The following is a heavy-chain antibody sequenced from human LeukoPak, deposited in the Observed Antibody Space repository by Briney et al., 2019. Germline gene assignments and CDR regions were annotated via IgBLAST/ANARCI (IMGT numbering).Heavy chain of an antibody. CDR3: AKMMGQRLYDYCMDV. J-gene: IGHJ6*03. CDR2: MRGSGDGT. CDR1: GFAFSNFA. D-gene: IGHD3-16*01. Sequence: GGSLRLSCAASGFAFSNFAMSWVRQAPGKGLEWVSAMRGSGDGTYYADSVKGRFTISRDNSKNTLYLQMSSLRAEDTAVYYCAKMMGQRLYDYCMDVWGKGTTVTVSS. V-gene: IGHV3-23*01.